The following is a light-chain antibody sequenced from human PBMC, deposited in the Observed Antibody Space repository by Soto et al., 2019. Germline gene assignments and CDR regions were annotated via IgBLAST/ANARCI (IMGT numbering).Light chain of an antibody. V-gene: IGKV3-20*01. CDR3: QQFDGSLWT. Sequence: EIVLTHSPGTLSLSPWERATLSCRASQSVSSSYLAWYQQKPGQAPRLLIYDASTRATGSPDRFSGSGSGTDFTLTISRLEPEDFAVYCCQQFDGSLWTFGPGTKVDNK. J-gene: IGKJ1*01. CDR1: QSVSSSY. CDR2: DAS.